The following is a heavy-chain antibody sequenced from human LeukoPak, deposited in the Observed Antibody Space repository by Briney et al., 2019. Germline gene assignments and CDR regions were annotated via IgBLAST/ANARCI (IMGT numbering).Heavy chain of an antibody. Sequence: HPGRSLRLSCAASGFTFSSYDMHWVRHATGKGLGWVSAIGTAGDTYYPGSVKGRITISRENAKNSLYLQMNSLRAGDTAVYYCARGAAAAAGTIDYWGQGTLVTVSS. V-gene: IGHV3-13*01. CDR2: IGTAGDT. J-gene: IGHJ4*02. CDR3: ARGAAAAAGTIDY. D-gene: IGHD6-13*01. CDR1: GFTFSSYD.